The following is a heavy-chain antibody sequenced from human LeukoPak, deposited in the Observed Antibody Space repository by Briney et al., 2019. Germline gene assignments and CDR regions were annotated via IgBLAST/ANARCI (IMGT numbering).Heavy chain of an antibody. J-gene: IGHJ6*02. D-gene: IGHD6-13*01. Sequence: GSLRLSCAASGFTFSSYSMNWVRQAPGKGLEWVSYISSSSSTIYYADSVKGRFTISRDNAKNSLYLQMNSLRAEDTAVYYCARNRVAANYYYGMDVWGQGTTVTVSS. V-gene: IGHV3-48*01. CDR1: GFTFSSYS. CDR2: ISSSSSTI. CDR3: ARNRVAANYYYGMDV.